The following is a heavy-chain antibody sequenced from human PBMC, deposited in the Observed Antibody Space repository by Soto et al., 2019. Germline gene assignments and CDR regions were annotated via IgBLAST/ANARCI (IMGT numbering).Heavy chain of an antibody. J-gene: IGHJ6*02. CDR1: GYSFTGYY. CDR3: ARGWYLDYYYYYYGMDV. D-gene: IGHD2-15*01. CDR2: INPNSGGT. Sequence: ASVKVSCKASGYSFTGYYMHWVRQAPGQGLEWMGWINPNSGGTNYAQKFQGWVTMTRDTSISTAYMELSRLRSDDTAVYYCARGWYLDYYYYYYGMDVWGQGTTVTVSS. V-gene: IGHV1-2*04.